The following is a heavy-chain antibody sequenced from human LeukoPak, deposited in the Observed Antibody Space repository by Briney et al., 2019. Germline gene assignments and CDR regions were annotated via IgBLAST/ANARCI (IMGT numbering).Heavy chain of an antibody. CDR2: IDPSDSYT. CDR1: GYSFTAYW. CDR3: ARRRFSGDTAMLDY. Sequence: GESLKISCKGSGYSFTAYWIIWVRRRSGKGLECMGSIDPSDSYTNYSPSFQGHVTISTDTSISTAFLQWSSLKASDTAMYYCARRRFSGDTAMLDYWGQGTLVSVSS. D-gene: IGHD5-18*01. J-gene: IGHJ4*02. V-gene: IGHV5-10-1*01.